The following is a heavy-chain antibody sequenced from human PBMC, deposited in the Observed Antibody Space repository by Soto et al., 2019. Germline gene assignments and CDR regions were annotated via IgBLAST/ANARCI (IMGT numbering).Heavy chain of an antibody. V-gene: IGHV4-31*03. Sequence: SETLSLTCTVSGGSISSGGYYWSWIRQHPGKGLEWIGYIYYSGSTYYNPSLKSRVTISVDTSKNQFSLRLSSVTAADTAVYYCARDHSFPYGDYPGYGMDVWGQGTTVTVSS. J-gene: IGHJ6*02. CDR2: IYYSGST. D-gene: IGHD4-17*01. CDR3: ARDHSFPYGDYPGYGMDV. CDR1: GGSISSGGYY.